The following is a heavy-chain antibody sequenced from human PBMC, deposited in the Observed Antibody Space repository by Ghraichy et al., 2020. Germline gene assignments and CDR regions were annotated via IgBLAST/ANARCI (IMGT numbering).Heavy chain of an antibody. D-gene: IGHD3-10*01. CDR1: GGSISSYY. CDR2: IYYSGST. CDR3: ARDRVRGARYYGMDV. V-gene: IGHV4-59*01. Sequence: SETLSLTCTVSGGSISSYYWSWIRQPPGKGLEWIGYIYYSGSTNYNPSLKSRVTISVDTSKNQFSLKLSSVTAADTAVYYCARDRVRGARYYGMDVWGQGTTVTVSS. J-gene: IGHJ6*02.